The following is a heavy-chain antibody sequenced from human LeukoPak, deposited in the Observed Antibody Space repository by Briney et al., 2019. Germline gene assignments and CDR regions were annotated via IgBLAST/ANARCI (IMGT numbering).Heavy chain of an antibody. D-gene: IGHD3-16*02. CDR3: ARGSYTFGGVIPFDY. Sequence: SETLSLTCTVSGGSISSYYWSWIRQPPGKGLEWLGYIYYSGSTNYNPSLKSRVTISVDTSKNQFSLKLSSVTAADTAVYYCARGSYTFGGVIPFDYWGQGTLVTVSS. CDR2: IYYSGST. J-gene: IGHJ4*02. CDR1: GGSISSYY. V-gene: IGHV4-59*01.